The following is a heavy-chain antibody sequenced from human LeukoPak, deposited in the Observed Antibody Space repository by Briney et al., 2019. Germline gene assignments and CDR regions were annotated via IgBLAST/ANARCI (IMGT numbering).Heavy chain of an antibody. V-gene: IGHV3-11*03. J-gene: IGHJ4*02. CDR2: ISSTSCYT. D-gene: IGHD6-13*01. CDR3: AARPAAHY. Sequence: PGGSLRLSCVVSGIPFSDYYRNWIRQAPGKGLEWIAYISSTSCYTDYADSVKGRFTISIDDAQNALFLQMHSLRVEETAVYYCAARPAAHYWGQGSLVPLPS. CDR1: GIPFSDYY.